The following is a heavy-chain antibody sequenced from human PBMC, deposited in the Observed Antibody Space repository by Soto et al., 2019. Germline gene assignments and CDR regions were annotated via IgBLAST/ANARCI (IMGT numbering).Heavy chain of an antibody. Sequence: SETLSLTCTVSGGSISSYYWSWIRQPPGKGLEWIGYIYYSGSTNYNPSLKSRVTISVDTSKNQFSLKLSSVTAADTAVYYCARRSFYYDSSGYYLGPHAFDIWGQGTMVTVSS. D-gene: IGHD3-22*01. J-gene: IGHJ3*02. CDR1: GGSISSYY. CDR2: IYYSGST. V-gene: IGHV4-59*01. CDR3: ARRSFYYDSSGYYLGPHAFDI.